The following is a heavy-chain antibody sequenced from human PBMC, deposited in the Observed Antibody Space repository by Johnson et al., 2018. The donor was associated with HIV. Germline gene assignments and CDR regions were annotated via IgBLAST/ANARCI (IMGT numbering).Heavy chain of an antibody. CDR2: IYSGGST. J-gene: IGHJ3*02. Sequence: VLLVESGGGLVQPGGSLRLSCVASGFTVGTKYMSWIRQAPGKGLEWVSVIYSGGSTYYADAVKGRFTISRDNSKNKVYLQMNSLRAEDTAVYYCARSPRAAEGAFDIWGQGTMVTVSS. CDR3: ARSPRAAEGAFDI. CDR1: GFTVGTKY. D-gene: IGHD6-13*01. V-gene: IGHV3-66*01.